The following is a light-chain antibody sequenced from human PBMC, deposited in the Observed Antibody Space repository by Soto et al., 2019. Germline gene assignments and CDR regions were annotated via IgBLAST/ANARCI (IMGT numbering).Light chain of an antibody. V-gene: IGLV4-69*01. CDR1: SGHSTYA. CDR2: LNSDGSH. Sequence: QLVLTQSPSASASLGASVKLTCILSSGHSTYAIAWHQQQPEKGPRFLMNLNSDGSHTKGDGIPDRFSGSSSGAERYLTISSLQSEDEADYYCQTWGSGIVLFGGGTQLTVL. CDR3: QTWGSGIVL. J-gene: IGLJ2*01.